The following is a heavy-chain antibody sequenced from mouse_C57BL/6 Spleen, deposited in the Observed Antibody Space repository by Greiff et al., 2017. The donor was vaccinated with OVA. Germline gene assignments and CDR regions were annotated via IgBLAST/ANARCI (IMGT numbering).Heavy chain of an antibody. D-gene: IGHD2-4*01. J-gene: IGHJ3*01. CDR2: INPGSGGT. Sequence: LQESGAELVRPGTSVKVSCKASGYAFTNYLIEWVKQRPGQGLEWIGVINPGSGGTNYNEKFKGKATLTADKSSSTAYMQLSSLTSEDSAVYFCARGDDYDGFAYWGQGTLVTVSA. V-gene: IGHV1-54*01. CDR1: GYAFTNYL. CDR3: ARGDDYDGFAY.